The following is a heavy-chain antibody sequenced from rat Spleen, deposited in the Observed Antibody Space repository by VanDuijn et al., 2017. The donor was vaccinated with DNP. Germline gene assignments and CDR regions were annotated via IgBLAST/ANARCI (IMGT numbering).Heavy chain of an antibody. Sequence: EVQLVESGGGLVQPGRSMKLSCVASGFTFSHYYMAWIRQAPTKGLEWVAYIRYDGGSTKYGDSVKGRFTVSRDNAKSSLYLQMYSLKSEDTATYYCARHRTTDYGGYYAMDAWGQGTSVTVSS. J-gene: IGHJ4*01. CDR1: GFTFSHYY. CDR2: IRYDGGST. V-gene: IGHV5-22*01. D-gene: IGHD1-6*01. CDR3: ARHRTTDYGGYYAMDA.